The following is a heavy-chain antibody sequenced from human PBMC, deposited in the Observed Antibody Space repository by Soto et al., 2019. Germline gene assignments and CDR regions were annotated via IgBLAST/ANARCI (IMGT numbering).Heavy chain of an antibody. CDR1: GYTFTSYG. CDR2: INTGSSNT. J-gene: IGHJ4*02. Sequence: QVDLVQSGAEVKEPGASVRISCEASGYTFTSYGIHWVRQAPGQRLEWMGWINTGSSNTRYSPEFQARVTITRDTSASTAYMELNSLRSEDTAIYYCARAMPTAGYIYFDQWDQGTLVTVSS. D-gene: IGHD3-9*01. CDR3: ARAMPTAGYIYFDQ. V-gene: IGHV1-3*04.